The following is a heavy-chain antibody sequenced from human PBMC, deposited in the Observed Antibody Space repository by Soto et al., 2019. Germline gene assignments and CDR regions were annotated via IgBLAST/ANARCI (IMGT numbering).Heavy chain of an antibody. CDR3: ARTPSLKTTVTTGSAHNQYYYYGMDV. CDR1: GYTFTIYY. V-gene: IGHV1-46*01. Sequence: ASVKVSCKASGYTFTIYYMHCVLQSPLQWLEWMGIINPSGGSTSYAQKFQGRVTMTRDTSTSTVYMELSSLRSEDTAVYYCARTPSLKTTVTTGSAHNQYYYYGMDVWGQGTTVTVSS. J-gene: IGHJ6*02. CDR2: INPSGGST. D-gene: IGHD4-17*01.